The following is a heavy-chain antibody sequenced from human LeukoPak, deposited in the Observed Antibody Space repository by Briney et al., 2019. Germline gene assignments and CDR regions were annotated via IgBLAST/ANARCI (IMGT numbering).Heavy chain of an antibody. Sequence: SVKVSCKAAGGTFSSYTISWVRQAPGQGLEWMGRIIPILGIANYAQKFQGRVTITADKSTSTAYMELSSLRSEDTAVYYCARVSYTYSSSSSTFDYWGQGTLVTVSS. J-gene: IGHJ4*02. CDR3: ARVSYTYSSSSSTFDY. V-gene: IGHV1-69*02. D-gene: IGHD6-6*01. CDR1: GGTFSSYT. CDR2: IIPILGIA.